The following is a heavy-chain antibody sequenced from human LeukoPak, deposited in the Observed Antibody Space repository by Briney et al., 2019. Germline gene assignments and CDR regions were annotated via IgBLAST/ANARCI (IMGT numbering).Heavy chain of an antibody. D-gene: IGHD3-10*01. J-gene: IGHJ5*02. CDR2: FDPEDGET. CDR1: GYTLTELS. Sequence: ASVKVSCKVSGYTLTELSMHWVRQAPGKGLEWMGGFDPEDGETIYAQEFQGRVTMTEDTSTDTAYMELSSLRSEDTAMYYCATRTEGMSWFDPWGQGTLVTVSS. V-gene: IGHV1-24*01. CDR3: ATRTEGMSWFDP.